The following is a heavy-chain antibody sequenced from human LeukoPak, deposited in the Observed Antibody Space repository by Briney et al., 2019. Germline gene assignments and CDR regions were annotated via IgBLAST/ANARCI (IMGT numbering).Heavy chain of an antibody. CDR1: GGAFSRYA. D-gene: IGHD3-22*01. Sequence: SVKVSCKASGGAFSRYAISWVRQAPGQGLEWMGGIIPIFGTANYAQKFQGRVTITADESTSTAYMELSSLRSEDTAVYYCALSYYDSSGYYQGFDYWGQGTLVTVSS. CDR3: ALSYYDSSGYYQGFDY. CDR2: IIPIFGTA. V-gene: IGHV1-69*13. J-gene: IGHJ4*02.